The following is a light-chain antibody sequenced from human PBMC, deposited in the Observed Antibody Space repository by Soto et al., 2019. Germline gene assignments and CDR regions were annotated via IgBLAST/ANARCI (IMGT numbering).Light chain of an antibody. Sequence: DIQMTQSPSSLSASVGDRVTVTCRASQGIGNDLAWDQQKPGKAPRRRIYGATNVQRGVPSRFSGRGSGTEFTLTISSLQPEDFASYYCLQHYGYPRTFGQGTKL. CDR3: LQHYGYPRT. CDR1: QGIGND. CDR2: GAT. J-gene: IGKJ2*01. V-gene: IGKV1-17*01.